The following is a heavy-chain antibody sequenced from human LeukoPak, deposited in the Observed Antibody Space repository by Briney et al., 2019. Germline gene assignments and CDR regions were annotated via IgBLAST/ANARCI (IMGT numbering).Heavy chain of an antibody. CDR3: ARGNLAVGAYNWFDP. CDR1: GGSISSSSYY. J-gene: IGHJ5*02. Sequence: PSETLSLTCTVSGGSISSSSYYWGWIRQPPGKGLEWIGSIYYSGSTYYNPSLKSRVTISVDTSKNQFSLKLSSVTAADTAVYYCARGNLAVGAYNWFDPWGQGTLVTVSS. V-gene: IGHV4-39*07. D-gene: IGHD1-26*01. CDR2: IYYSGST.